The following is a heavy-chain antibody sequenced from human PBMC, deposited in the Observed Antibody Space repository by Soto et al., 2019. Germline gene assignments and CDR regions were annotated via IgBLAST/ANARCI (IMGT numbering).Heavy chain of an antibody. CDR1: GFTFGDYA. V-gene: IGHV3-49*03. CDR2: IRSKAYGGTT. D-gene: IGHD2-15*01. CDR3: TRDPLYCSGGSCLTPDAFDI. J-gene: IGHJ3*02. Sequence: GGSLRLSCTASGFTFGDYAMSWFRQAPGKGLEWVGFIRSKAYGGTTEYAASVKGRFTISRDDSKSIAYLQMNSLKTEDTAVYYCTRDPLYCSGGSCLTPDAFDIWGQGTMVTVSS.